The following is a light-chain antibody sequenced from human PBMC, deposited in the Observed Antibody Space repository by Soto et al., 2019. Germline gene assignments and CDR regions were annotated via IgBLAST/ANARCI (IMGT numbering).Light chain of an antibody. Sequence: VMTQSPATLSVSPGERATLSCRASQSVSSNLAWYQQKPGQAPRLLINGASTRATGIPARFSGSGSGTEFALTISNLQSEDFAVYFCQQYNNWRTFGQGTKVDIK. CDR2: GAS. V-gene: IGKV3-15*01. J-gene: IGKJ1*01. CDR3: QQYNNWRT. CDR1: QSVSSN.